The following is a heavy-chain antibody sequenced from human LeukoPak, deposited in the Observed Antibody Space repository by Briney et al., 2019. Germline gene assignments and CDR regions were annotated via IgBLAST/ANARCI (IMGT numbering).Heavy chain of an antibody. CDR3: ARGTIAGATDN. CDR2: ICISSSYI. V-gene: IGHV3-21*01. CDR1: GCSFSSYS. D-gene: IGHD1-26*01. J-gene: IGHJ4*02. Sequence: PGGALRLSCAASGCSFSSYSMNWVRQAPGRGREWVSSICISSSYIYYAHSVKGRFPISRDNAKKSLYLQMNSLRAEGPGLYFCARGTIAGATDNCGQRKLGTASS.